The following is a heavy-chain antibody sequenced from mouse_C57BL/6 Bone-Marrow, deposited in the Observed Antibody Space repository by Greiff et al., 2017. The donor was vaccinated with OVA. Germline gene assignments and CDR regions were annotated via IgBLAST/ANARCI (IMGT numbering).Heavy chain of an antibody. V-gene: IGHV5-4*03. CDR3: AKLNWDWYFDV. CDR2: ISDGGSYT. D-gene: IGHD4-1*01. Sequence: EVKLMESGGGLVKPGGSLKLSCAASGFTFSSYAMSWVRQTPEKRLEWVATISDGGSYTYYPDNVKGRFTISSDNAKNNLYLQMSHLKSEDTAMYYCAKLNWDWYFDVWGTGTTVTVSS. J-gene: IGHJ1*03. CDR1: GFTFSSYA.